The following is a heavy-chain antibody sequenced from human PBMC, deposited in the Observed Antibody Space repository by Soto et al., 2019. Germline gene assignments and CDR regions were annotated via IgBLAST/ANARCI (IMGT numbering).Heavy chain of an antibody. D-gene: IGHD3-10*01. CDR2: IIHGGRT. CDR3: ARTLNALLWFGELLCNFDY. J-gene: IGHJ4*02. Sequence: PSETRSLTCAVDGGSLSGYYWSWIRQPPGNGLEWIGEIIHGGRTNYNPSLKSRVTISVDTSKNQFSLKWSSVTAADTAVYYCARTLNALLWFGELLCNFDYWGQGTLVTAS. CDR1: GGSLSGYY. V-gene: IGHV4-34*12.